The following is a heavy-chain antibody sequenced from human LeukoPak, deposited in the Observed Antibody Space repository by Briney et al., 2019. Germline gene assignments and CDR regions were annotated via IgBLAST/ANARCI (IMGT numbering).Heavy chain of an antibody. CDR3: ARVRGIQLWAFDY. CDR1: GGSISSYY. D-gene: IGHD5-18*01. V-gene: IGHV4-59*01. J-gene: IGHJ4*02. Sequence: SETLYLTCTVSGGSISSYYWSWIRQPPGKGLEWIGYIYYSGSTNYNPSLKSRVTISVDTSKNQFSLKLSSVTAADTAVYYCARVRGIQLWAFDYWGQGTLVTVSS. CDR2: IYYSGST.